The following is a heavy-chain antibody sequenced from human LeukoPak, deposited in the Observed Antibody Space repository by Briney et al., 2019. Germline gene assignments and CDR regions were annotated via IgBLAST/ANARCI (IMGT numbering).Heavy chain of an antibody. CDR2: IFNRGST. Sequence: SETLSLTCTVSGGSVSSNGHYWNWIRQPPGKGLEWIGYIFNRGSTNYNPSLKSRVTISVDTANNQFSLRLSSVTAADTAVYYCARVRTAMAFNYFDYWGQGTLVTVSS. CDR1: GGSVSSNGHY. J-gene: IGHJ4*02. V-gene: IGHV4-61*08. D-gene: IGHD5-18*01. CDR3: ARVRTAMAFNYFDY.